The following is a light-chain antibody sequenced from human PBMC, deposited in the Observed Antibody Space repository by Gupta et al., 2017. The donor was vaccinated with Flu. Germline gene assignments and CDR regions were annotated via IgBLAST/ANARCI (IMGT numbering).Light chain of an antibody. CDR1: QSVSNY. J-gene: IGKJ1*01. Sequence: EIVLTQSPATLSLSPGERATLSCRASQSVSNYLAWYRQKPGQAPRLLIYEASTRATGITARFSGSGSGTDFTLTISSLEPEDFAVYFCQHSKVFGQGTKVDIK. V-gene: IGKV3-11*01. CDR2: EAS. CDR3: QHSKV.